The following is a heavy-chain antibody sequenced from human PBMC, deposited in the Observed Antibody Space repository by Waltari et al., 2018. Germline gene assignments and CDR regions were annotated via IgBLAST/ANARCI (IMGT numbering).Heavy chain of an antibody. CDR3: ARVSPPVPLPRAYGFDI. Sequence: QVQLQESGPGLVKPSETLSLTCNVSGGSITSSYWSWIRQSPGKGLEWIGYIFYRGNTNYNPSLKSRAIISADPSKSQFSLDLTSVTAADTAVYFCARVSPPVPLPRAYGFDIWGQGTVVTVSS. J-gene: IGHJ3*02. CDR2: IFYRGNT. CDR1: GGSITSSY. V-gene: IGHV4-59*01. D-gene: IGHD2-21*01.